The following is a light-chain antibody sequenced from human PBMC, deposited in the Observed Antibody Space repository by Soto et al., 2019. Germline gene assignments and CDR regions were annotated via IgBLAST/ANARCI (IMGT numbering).Light chain of an antibody. CDR1: QSVSNY. CDR2: DAS. V-gene: IGKV3-11*01. Sequence: EIVLTQSLATLSLSPGERATLSCRASQSVSNYLAWFQQKPGQAPRLLIYDASNRATGIPARFSGSGSGTDFTLTISSLVPEDFAVYYCQQRSSWPLLTFGGGTKVEI. J-gene: IGKJ4*01. CDR3: QQRSSWPLLT.